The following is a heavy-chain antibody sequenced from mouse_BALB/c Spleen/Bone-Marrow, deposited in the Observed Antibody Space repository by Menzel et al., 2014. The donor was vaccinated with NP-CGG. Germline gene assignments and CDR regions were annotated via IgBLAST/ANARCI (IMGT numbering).Heavy chain of an antibody. CDR2: INPSSGYT. CDR1: GYTFTSYT. D-gene: IGHD2-1*01. Sequence: VQLQESAAELARPGASVKMSCKASGYTFTSYTMHWVKRRPGQGLEWIGYINPSSGYTDYNQKFNDKTTLTADKSSSTAYMQLSSLTSEDSAVYYCARLNYGNPFAYWGQGTLVTVSA. J-gene: IGHJ3*01. CDR3: ARLNYGNPFAY. V-gene: IGHV1-4*02.